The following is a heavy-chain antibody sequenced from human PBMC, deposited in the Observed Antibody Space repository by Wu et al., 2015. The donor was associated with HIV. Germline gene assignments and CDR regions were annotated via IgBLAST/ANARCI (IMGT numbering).Heavy chain of an antibody. D-gene: IGHD6-13*01. CDR1: GYTFTGYY. J-gene: IGHJ4*02. Sequence: QVQLVQSGAEVKKPGASVKVSCKASGYTFTGYYMHWVRQAPGQGLEWMGWINPNSGGTNYAQKFQGRVTMTRDTSISTAYMELSRLRSDDTAVYYCARDIAPIAAAGHFDYWGQGTLVTVSS. V-gene: IGHV1-2*02. CDR3: ARDIAPIAAAGHFDY. CDR2: INPNSGGT.